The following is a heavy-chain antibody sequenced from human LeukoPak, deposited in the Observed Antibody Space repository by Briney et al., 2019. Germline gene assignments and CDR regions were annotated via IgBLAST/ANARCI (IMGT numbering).Heavy chain of an antibody. CDR2: IYNSGTT. CDR1: GGSIRNSSFY. Sequence: SETLSLTCAVSGGSIRNSSFYWGWIRQSPGKGLEWIASIYNSGTTYYSPSLSSRVTISLDTSKNQFSLKLRSVTAADTAVYYCARGGAPSIPLDYWGRGTLVTVSS. V-gene: IGHV4-39*07. J-gene: IGHJ4*02. CDR3: ARGGAPSIPLDY. D-gene: IGHD1-26*01.